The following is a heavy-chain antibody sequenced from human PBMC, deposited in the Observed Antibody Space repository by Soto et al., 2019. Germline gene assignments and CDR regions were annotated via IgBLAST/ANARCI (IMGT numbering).Heavy chain of an antibody. Sequence: GESLKISCKGSGYSFTSYWIGWVRQMPGKGLEWMGIIYPGDSDTRYSPSFQGQVTISADKSISTAYLQWSSLKASDTAMYYCARRGAPPYSSSWLFDYWGQGTLVTVSS. V-gene: IGHV5-51*01. CDR2: IYPGDSDT. CDR3: ARRGAPPYSSSWLFDY. J-gene: IGHJ4*02. D-gene: IGHD6-13*01. CDR1: GYSFTSYW.